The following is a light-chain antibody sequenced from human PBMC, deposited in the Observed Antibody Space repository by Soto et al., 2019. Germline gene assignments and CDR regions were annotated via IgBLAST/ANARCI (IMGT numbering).Light chain of an antibody. CDR3: LQYNTFPYT. Sequence: DIQMTQSPSTLSASIGDRVTITCRASQSVSSWLAWYHQKPGKAPELLIYDASSLESGVPFRFSGRGSGTEFILTISSLQPDDFAIYYCLQYNTFPYTFGLGTKVEMK. CDR2: DAS. J-gene: IGKJ2*01. V-gene: IGKV1-5*01. CDR1: QSVSSW.